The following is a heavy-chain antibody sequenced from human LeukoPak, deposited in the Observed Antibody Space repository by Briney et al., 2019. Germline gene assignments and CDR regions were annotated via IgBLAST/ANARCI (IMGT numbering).Heavy chain of an antibody. D-gene: IGHD6-19*01. CDR1: GFTFSNYA. J-gene: IGHJ5*02. Sequence: LAGGSLRLSCAASGFTFSNYAMSWVRQAPGKGLEWVSGISGSGDSDSTYYADSVKGRFTISRDNSRNTLYLQMSSLRAEDTAVYYCAKADSSGWYESNWFDPWGQGTLVTVSS. CDR2: ISGSGDSDST. CDR3: AKADSSGWYESNWFDP. V-gene: IGHV3-23*01.